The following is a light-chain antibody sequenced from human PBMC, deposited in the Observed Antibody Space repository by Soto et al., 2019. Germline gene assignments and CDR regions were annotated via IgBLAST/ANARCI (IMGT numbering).Light chain of an antibody. Sequence: EVVVTQSPATLSVSPGERATLSCRARQSVSNRIAWYQQRPGQAPRLVVYGVSTRATDIPDRFSGSGSGTEFTLNISSLQSEDFAVYYCQHYDVWPTVTFGQGTKVEIK. CDR3: QHYDVWPTVT. CDR2: GVS. CDR1: QSVSNR. V-gene: IGKV3-15*01. J-gene: IGKJ1*01.